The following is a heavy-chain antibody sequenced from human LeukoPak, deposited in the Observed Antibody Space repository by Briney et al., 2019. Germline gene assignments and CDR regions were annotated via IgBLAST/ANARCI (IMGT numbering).Heavy chain of an antibody. D-gene: IGHD5-24*01. V-gene: IGHV3-23*01. CDR1: GFTFSSYA. CDR3: AKDRDGYNCRAGFDC. CDR2: ISGSGGST. Sequence: PGGSLTLSCAASGFTFSSYAMSWVRQAPGKGLEWVSAISGSGGSTYYADSVKGRFTISRDNSKNTLYLQMNGLTAEDTAVYFCAKDRDGYNCRAGFDCWGQGTLVTVSS. J-gene: IGHJ4*02.